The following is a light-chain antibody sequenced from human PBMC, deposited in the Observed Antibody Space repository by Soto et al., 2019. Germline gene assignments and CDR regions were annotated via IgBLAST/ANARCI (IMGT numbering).Light chain of an antibody. CDR2: AAS. J-gene: IGKJ4*01. CDR1: QSISTY. CDR3: QQSYTAPLT. V-gene: IGKV1-39*01. Sequence: DIQMTQSPSSLSASVGDRVTITGGASQSISTYLNWYQQKPGKAPNLLIFAASTLHSGVPSRFSGSGSGTDFTLTIRSLQPEDFATYYCQQSYTAPLTFGGGTKVDIK.